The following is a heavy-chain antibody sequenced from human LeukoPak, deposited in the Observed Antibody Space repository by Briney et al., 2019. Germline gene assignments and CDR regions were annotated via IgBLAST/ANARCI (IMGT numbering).Heavy chain of an antibody. D-gene: IGHD3-16*01. CDR2: ISYDGSNK. CDR1: GSTLINFG. J-gene: IGHJ4*02. V-gene: IGHV3-30*18. Sequence: GGSLRLSCAASGSTLINFGMSWVGQAPGKGREGVAVISYDGSNKYYADSVKGRFTISRDTSKSTLYLQMNSLRAEDTAVYYCAKDLTFGGLGFDYWGQGTLVTVSS. CDR3: AKDLTFGGLGFDY.